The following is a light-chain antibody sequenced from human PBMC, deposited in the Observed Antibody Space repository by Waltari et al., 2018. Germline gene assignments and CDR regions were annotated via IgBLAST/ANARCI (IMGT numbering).Light chain of an antibody. CDR3: CSYAGSSTFVV. Sequence: QSALTQPASVSGSPGQSITISCTGTSSDLGGYNYVSWYQQHPGKAPKLMIYDVSKRPSGVSNRFSGSKSGNTASLTISGLQAEDEADYYCCSYAGSSTFVVFGGGTKLTVL. J-gene: IGLJ2*01. V-gene: IGLV2-23*02. CDR1: SSDLGGYNY. CDR2: DVS.